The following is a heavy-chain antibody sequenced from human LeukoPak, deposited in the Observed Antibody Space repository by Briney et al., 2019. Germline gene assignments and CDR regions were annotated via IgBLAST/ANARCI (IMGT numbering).Heavy chain of an antibody. Sequence: ASVKVSCKVSGYTLTELSMHWVRQAPGKGLEWMGGFDPEDGETIYAQKFQGRVTMTEDTSTDTAYMELSSLRSEDTAVYYCATGNQQLVGWCHWFDPWGQGTLVTVSS. J-gene: IGHJ5*02. CDR2: FDPEDGET. V-gene: IGHV1-24*01. CDR3: ATGNQQLVGWCHWFDP. CDR1: GYTLTELS. D-gene: IGHD6-6*01.